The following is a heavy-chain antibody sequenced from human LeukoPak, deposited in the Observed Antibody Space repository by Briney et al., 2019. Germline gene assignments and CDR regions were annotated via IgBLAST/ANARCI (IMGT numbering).Heavy chain of an antibody. CDR3: ARGGSAWFPDDY. Sequence: EGSLRLSCAASGFTFSHYAMHWVRQAPGKGLEWVAVIWFDGTNRYYADSVKGRFTISRDNFKNTLYLQMNSLRADDTALYYCARGGSAWFPDDYWGQGTLVTVSS. CDR1: GFTFSHYA. CDR2: IWFDGTNR. D-gene: IGHD6-19*01. V-gene: IGHV3-33*01. J-gene: IGHJ4*02.